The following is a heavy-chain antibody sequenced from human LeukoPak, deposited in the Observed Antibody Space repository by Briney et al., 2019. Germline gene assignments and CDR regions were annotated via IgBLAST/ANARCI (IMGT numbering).Heavy chain of an antibody. Sequence: GASLRLSCAASGFTFSSYAMSWVRQAPGKGLEWVSAISGSGGSTYYADSVKGRFTISRDKSKNTLYLQMNSLRAEDTAVYYCAKVAVRVGATGPLSTPPYFDYWGQGTLVTVSS. CDR3: AKVAVRVGATGPLSTPPYFDY. CDR1: GFTFSSYA. D-gene: IGHD1-26*01. V-gene: IGHV3-23*01. J-gene: IGHJ4*02. CDR2: ISGSGGST.